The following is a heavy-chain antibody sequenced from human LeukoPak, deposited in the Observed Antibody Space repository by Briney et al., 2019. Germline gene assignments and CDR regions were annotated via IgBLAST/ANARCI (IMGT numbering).Heavy chain of an antibody. V-gene: IGHV3-23*01. CDR2: ISGSGGST. CDR1: GFTFSSYA. CDR3: AKESLDYYDSSGYYYILAFDY. D-gene: IGHD3-22*01. J-gene: IGHJ4*02. Sequence: QPGASLRLSCAASGFTFSSYAMSWVRQAPGKGLEWVSAISGSGGSTYYADSVKGRFTISRDNSKNTLYLQMNSLRAEDTAVYYCAKESLDYYDSSGYYYILAFDYWGQGTLVTVSS.